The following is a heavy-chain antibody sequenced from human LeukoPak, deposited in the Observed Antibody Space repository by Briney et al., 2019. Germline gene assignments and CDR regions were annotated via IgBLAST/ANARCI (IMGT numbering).Heavy chain of an antibody. CDR1: GGSIGSGSYY. J-gene: IGHJ4*02. CDR3: ARAITINFDY. D-gene: IGHD3-3*01. Sequence: SETLSLTCTVSGGSIGSGSYYWSWIRQPAGKGLEWIGRIYTSGSTNYNPSLKSRVTISVDTSKNQFSLKLSSVTAADTAVYYRARAITINFDYWGQGTLVTVSS. CDR2: IYTSGST. V-gene: IGHV4-61*02.